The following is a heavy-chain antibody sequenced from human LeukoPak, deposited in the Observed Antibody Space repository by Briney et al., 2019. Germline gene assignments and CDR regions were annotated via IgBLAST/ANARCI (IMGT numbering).Heavy chain of an antibody. CDR1: GYTFTSYY. J-gene: IGHJ4*02. D-gene: IGHD2-2*01. Sequence: ASVKVSCKTSGYTFTSYYMHWMRQAPGQGFEWVGMINPNGGGTSSAQKFQGRVTLTRDTSTSTVYMDLSSLRSEDTAIYYCARRGGCISTSCNLDYWGQGTLVTVSS. CDR2: INPNGGGT. CDR3: ARRGGCISTSCNLDY. V-gene: IGHV1-46*03.